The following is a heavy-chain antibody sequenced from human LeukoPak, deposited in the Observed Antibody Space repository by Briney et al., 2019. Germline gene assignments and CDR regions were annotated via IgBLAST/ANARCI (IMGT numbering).Heavy chain of an antibody. CDR1: GYTLTELS. CDR3: ATNRAGGNNYGMDV. V-gene: IGHV1-24*01. D-gene: IGHD4-23*01. J-gene: IGHJ6*02. CDR2: FDPEDGET. Sequence: ASVKISCKVSGYTLTELSMHWVRQAPGKGLEWMGGFDPEDGETIYAQKFQGRVTMTEDTSTDTAYMELSSLRSEDTAVYYCATNRAGGNNYGMDVWGQGTTVTVSS.